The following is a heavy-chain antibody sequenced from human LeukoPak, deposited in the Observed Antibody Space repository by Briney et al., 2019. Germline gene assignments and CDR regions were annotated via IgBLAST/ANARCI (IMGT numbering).Heavy chain of an antibody. V-gene: IGHV4-31*03. Sequence: SQTLSLTCTVSGGSISSGGYYWTWIRQHPGKGLEWIGYIYYGGSTYYNPSLKSRVTISIDTSKNHFSLNLTSVTAADTAVYYCARGAPPQNWGQGALVTVSS. J-gene: IGHJ4*02. CDR3: ARGAPPQN. CDR2: IYYGGST. CDR1: GGSISSGGYY.